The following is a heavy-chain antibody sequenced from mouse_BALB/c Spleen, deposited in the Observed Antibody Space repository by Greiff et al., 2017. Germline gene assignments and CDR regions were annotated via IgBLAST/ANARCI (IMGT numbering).Heavy chain of an antibody. D-gene: IGHD1-1*01. J-gene: IGHJ2*01. Sequence: EVMLVESGGGLVKPGGSLKLSCAASGFAFSSYDMSWVRQTPEKRLEWVAYISSGGGSTYYPDTVKGRFTISRDNAKNTLYLQMSSLKSEDTAMYYCARQDYGSSYDFDYWGQGTTLTVSS. CDR3: ARQDYGSSYDFDY. V-gene: IGHV5-12-1*01. CDR1: GFAFSSYD. CDR2: ISSGGGST.